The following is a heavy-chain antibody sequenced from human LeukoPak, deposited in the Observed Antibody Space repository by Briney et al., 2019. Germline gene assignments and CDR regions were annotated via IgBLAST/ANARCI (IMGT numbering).Heavy chain of an antibody. V-gene: IGHV1-69*05. D-gene: IGHD5-24*01. CDR1: GGTFSSYA. CDR3: ARGGEMATTDNWFDP. CDR2: IIPIFGTA. J-gene: IGHJ5*02. Sequence: ASVKVSCKASGGTFSSYAISWVRQAPGQGLELMGGIIPIFGTANYAQKFQGRVTITTDESASTAYMELSSLRSEDTAVYYCARGGEMATTDNWFDPWGQGTLVTVSS.